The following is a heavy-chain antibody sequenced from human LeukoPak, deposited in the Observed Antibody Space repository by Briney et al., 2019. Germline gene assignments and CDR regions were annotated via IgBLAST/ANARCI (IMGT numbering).Heavy chain of an antibody. V-gene: IGHV4-39*01. D-gene: IGHD3-9*01. CDR3: AGALRYFDWSTQNPIGLYYYYMDV. Sequence: PSETLSLTCTLSGGSLTTNTFYWGWIRQPPGKGLEWIGTVYCTGITHYNPSLKSRITISVDTSKNQFSLKLSSVTAADTAVYYCAGALRYFDWSTQNPIGLYYYYMDVWGKGTTVTVSS. CDR2: VYCTGIT. J-gene: IGHJ6*03. CDR1: GGSLTTNTFY.